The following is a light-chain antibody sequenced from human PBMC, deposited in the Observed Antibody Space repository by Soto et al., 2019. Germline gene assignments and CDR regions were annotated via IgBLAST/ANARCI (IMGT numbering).Light chain of an antibody. Sequence: DIQLTQSPSTLSASVGDSVTITCRASQSISTSLAWYQQRPGKAPKLLKFDVSNLESGVPSRFSGSGSGTECTLTISSLHSDDFATYYCQQYDYSRTFGQGTKVEIK. CDR1: QSISTS. V-gene: IGKV1-5*01. J-gene: IGKJ1*01. CDR3: QQYDYSRT. CDR2: DVS.